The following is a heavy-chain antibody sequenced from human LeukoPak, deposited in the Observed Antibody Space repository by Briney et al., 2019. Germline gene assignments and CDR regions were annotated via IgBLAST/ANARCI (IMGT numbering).Heavy chain of an antibody. V-gene: IGHV4-34*01. CDR2: INHSGST. CDR3: AREDLGIAVAGSGYFDL. J-gene: IGHJ2*01. D-gene: IGHD6-19*01. CDR1: GGPFSGYY. Sequence: SETLSLTCAVYGGPFSGYYWSWIRQPPGKGLEWIGEINHSGSTNYNPSLKSRVTISVDTSKNQFSLKLSSVTAADTAVCYCAREDLGIAVAGSGYFDLWGRGTLVTVSS.